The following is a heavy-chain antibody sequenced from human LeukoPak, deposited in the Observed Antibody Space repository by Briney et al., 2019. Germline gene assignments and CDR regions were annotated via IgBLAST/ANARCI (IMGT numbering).Heavy chain of an antibody. CDR1: GYSISSGYY. V-gene: IGHV4-38-2*01. Sequence: SETLSLTCAVDGYSISSGYYWGWIRQSPGKGLEWIGNIYYSGSTYYNPSLKSRVAISIDTSKNQFALKLSPVTAADTAVYYCARQPAVTYYYYYYYMDVWGKGTTVTVSS. CDR3: ARQPAVTYYYYYYYMDV. J-gene: IGHJ6*03. D-gene: IGHD2-2*01. CDR2: IYYSGST.